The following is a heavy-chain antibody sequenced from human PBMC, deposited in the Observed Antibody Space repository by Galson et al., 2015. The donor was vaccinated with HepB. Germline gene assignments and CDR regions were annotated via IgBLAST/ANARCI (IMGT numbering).Heavy chain of an antibody. Sequence: SVKVSCKASGCTFNIYYIHWVRQAPGQGLEWMGWINPNSGGAKYAQKFQGRVTMTRDTSISTAYMELSSLRSDDTAVFYCARSDGYSNYLDSWGQGTLVTVSS. J-gene: IGHJ4*02. V-gene: IGHV1-2*02. D-gene: IGHD5-24*01. CDR3: ARSDGYSNYLDS. CDR2: INPNSGGA. CDR1: GCTFNIYY.